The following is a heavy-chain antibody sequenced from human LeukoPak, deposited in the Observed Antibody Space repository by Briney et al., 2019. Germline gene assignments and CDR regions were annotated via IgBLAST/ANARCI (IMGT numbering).Heavy chain of an antibody. CDR1: GFTFSDYW. J-gene: IGHJ4*02. D-gene: IGHD3-16*01. V-gene: IGHV3-7*04. Sequence: GGPLRLSCVASGFTFSDYWMSWVRQAPGKGLEWVANIKEDGSENYYVDSVRGRFTISRDNAKNSLYLQMNSLRAEDTAMYYCARAYAGGIFDSWGQGTLVTVSS. CDR2: IKEDGSEN. CDR3: ARAYAGGIFDS.